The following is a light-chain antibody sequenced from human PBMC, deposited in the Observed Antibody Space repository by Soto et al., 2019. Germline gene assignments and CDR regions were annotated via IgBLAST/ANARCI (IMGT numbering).Light chain of an antibody. Sequence: QSALTQPASVSASPGQSITISCTGTSSDVGAFNYVSWFQQHPGEAPKLMIYEVNNRPSGVSNRFSASKSGNTASLTISGLQAEDEGDYYCSSYTTSGTWVFGGGTKLTVL. J-gene: IGLJ3*02. CDR3: SSYTTSGTWV. CDR2: EVN. CDR1: SSDVGAFNY. V-gene: IGLV2-14*01.